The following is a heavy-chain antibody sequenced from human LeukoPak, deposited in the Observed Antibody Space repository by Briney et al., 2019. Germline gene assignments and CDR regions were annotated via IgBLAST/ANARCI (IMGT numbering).Heavy chain of an antibody. CDR2: ISSSSSYI. J-gene: IGHJ4*02. V-gene: IGHV3-21*04. D-gene: IGHD3-22*01. CDR1: GFTFSSYS. CDR3: AKGDLRYYDSSGYYYDYFDY. Sequence: GGSLRLSCAASGFTFSSYSMNWVRQAPGKGLEWVSSISSSSSYIYYADSVKGRFTISRDNAKNSLYLQMNSLRAEDTALYYCAKGDLRYYDSSGYYYDYFDYWGQGTLVTVSS.